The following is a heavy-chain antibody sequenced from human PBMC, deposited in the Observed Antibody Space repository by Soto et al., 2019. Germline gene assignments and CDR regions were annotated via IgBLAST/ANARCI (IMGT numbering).Heavy chain of an antibody. D-gene: IGHD3-10*01. Sequence: QITLKESGPTLVKPTQTLTLTCTFAGFSLSTRGLGVGWLRQPPGKALEWLALIYWDDDKRYGPYMKSRLTITKDTSKHQVVLTMTNMDPVDTTTYYWALTYYYGRNWSDPWGQGTLVTVSS. V-gene: IGHV2-5*05. CDR3: ALTYYYGRNWSDP. CDR1: GFSLSTRGLG. CDR2: IYWDDDK. J-gene: IGHJ5*02.